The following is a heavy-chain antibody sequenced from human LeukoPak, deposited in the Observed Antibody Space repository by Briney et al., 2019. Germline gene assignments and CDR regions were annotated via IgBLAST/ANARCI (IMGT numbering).Heavy chain of an antibody. J-gene: IGHJ5*02. CDR1: GGSLSGYY. CDR2: INHSGRT. V-gene: IGHV4-34*01. Sequence: SETLSLTCGVYGGSLSGYYWSWIRQPPGKGLEWIGEINHSGRTSYNPSLKSRVTISLDTSKNQFSLKLSSVTAADTAVYYCTRNNWFDPWGQGTLVTVSS. CDR3: TRNNWFDP.